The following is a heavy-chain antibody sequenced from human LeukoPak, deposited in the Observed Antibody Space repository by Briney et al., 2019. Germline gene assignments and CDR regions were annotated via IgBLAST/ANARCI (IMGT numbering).Heavy chain of an antibody. D-gene: IGHD1-26*01. CDR1: GFTFSDYY. Sequence: GRSLRLSCAASGFTFSDYYMTWVRQAPGKGLEWVSYISSSSNTVYYADSVEGRLTVSRDNANNSLYVQMTNLRAEDTAVYYCARRAMGATSFDYWGQGTLVTVSS. V-gene: IGHV3-11*04. CDR2: ISSSSNTV. CDR3: ARRAMGATSFDY. J-gene: IGHJ4*02.